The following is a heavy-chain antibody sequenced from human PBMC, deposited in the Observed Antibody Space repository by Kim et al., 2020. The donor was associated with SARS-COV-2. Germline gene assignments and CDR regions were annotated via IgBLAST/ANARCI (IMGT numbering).Heavy chain of an antibody. J-gene: IGHJ4*02. Sequence: SETLSLTCTVSGGSIRSYYWSWIRQPPGKGLEWIGHIYYSGSTKYNPSLKSRVTISVDTSKNQFSLKLSSVTGADTAMYYCASRSSGSYPFDHWGQGTLVTVSS. V-gene: IGHV4-59*01. CDR3: ASRSSGSYPFDH. D-gene: IGHD3-22*01. CDR1: GGSIRSYY. CDR2: IYYSGST.